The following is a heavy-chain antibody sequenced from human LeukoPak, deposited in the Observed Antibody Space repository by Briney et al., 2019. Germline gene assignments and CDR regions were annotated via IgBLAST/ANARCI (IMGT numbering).Heavy chain of an antibody. CDR3: ARAQVGYCSGGSCSTRYYYYGMDV. J-gene: IGHJ6*02. CDR2: INPSGGST. D-gene: IGHD2-15*01. V-gene: IGHV1-46*01. CDR1: GYTFTGYY. Sequence: ASVKVSCKASGYTFTGYYMHWVRQAPGQGLEWMGIINPSGGSTSYAQKFQGRVTMTRDTSTSTVYMELSSLRSEDTAVYYCARAQVGYCSGGSCSTRYYYYGMDVWGQGTTVTVSS.